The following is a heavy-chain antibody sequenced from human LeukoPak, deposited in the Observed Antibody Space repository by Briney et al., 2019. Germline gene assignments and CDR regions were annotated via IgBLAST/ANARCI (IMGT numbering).Heavy chain of an antibody. J-gene: IGHJ5*02. CDR1: GFTFSAYV. CDR3: ARDGPGDSSDWYWFDP. D-gene: IGHD6-13*01. V-gene: IGHV3-64*01. Sequence: EGSLRLSCAASGFTFSAYVMHWVRQAPGKGLEYVSTISHNGDSTFYGNSVKGRFTISRDNSKNTLYLQMGSLRPEDTAVYYCARDGPGDSSDWYWFDPWGQGTLVTVSS. CDR2: ISHNGDST.